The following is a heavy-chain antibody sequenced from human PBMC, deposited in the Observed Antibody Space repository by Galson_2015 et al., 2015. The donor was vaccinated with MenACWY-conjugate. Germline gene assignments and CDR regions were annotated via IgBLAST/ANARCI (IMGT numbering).Heavy chain of an antibody. CDR3: ASGGTYPRRFLNWFDP. J-gene: IGHJ5*02. D-gene: IGHD1-26*01. V-gene: IGHV4-59*01. CDR1: GGSMTSYY. CDR2: MYYSETP. Sequence: TLLLTCTVSGGSMTSYYWSWIRLPPGKGLEWIGYMYYSETPHYSPSLRGRVTISVDASRKQFSLTLRSVTAADTAVYYCASGGTYPRRFLNWFDPWGQGTLVTVSS.